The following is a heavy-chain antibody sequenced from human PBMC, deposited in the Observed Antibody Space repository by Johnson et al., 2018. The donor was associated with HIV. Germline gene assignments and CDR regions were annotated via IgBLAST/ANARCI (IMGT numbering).Heavy chain of an antibody. D-gene: IGHD4/OR15-4a*01. CDR2: ISHDGSKK. CDR3: ARGGASDAFDI. V-gene: IGHV3-30*03. J-gene: IGHJ3*02. Sequence: QVYLVESGGVVVQPGGSLRLSCAASGFTFNTYVMNWVRQAPGKGLEWVAVISHDGSKKYYADSVKGRFTISRDNSKNTLYLQMNSLRAEDTAVYYCARGGASDAFDIWGQGTMVTVSS. CDR1: GFTFNTYV.